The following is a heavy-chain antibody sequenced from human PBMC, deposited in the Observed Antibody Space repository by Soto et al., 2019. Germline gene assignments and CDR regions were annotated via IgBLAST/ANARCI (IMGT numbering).Heavy chain of an antibody. V-gene: IGHV3-33*08. CDR2: IWYDGSNI. Sequence: PGGCVRHSCAAAAVANRSYAMHTVSQAPGKGLEWVAVIWYDGSNIYYADSVKGRFTISRDNSKNTLYLQMNSLRAEDTAVYYGARSSITTVDEWGQGTLVTVSS. D-gene: IGHD1-26*01. J-gene: IGHJ4*02. CDR3: ARSSITTVDE. CDR1: AVANRSYA.